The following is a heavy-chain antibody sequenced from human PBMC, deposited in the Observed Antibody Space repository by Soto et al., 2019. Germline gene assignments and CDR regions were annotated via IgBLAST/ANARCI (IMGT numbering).Heavy chain of an antibody. V-gene: IGHV4-31*03. D-gene: IGHD3-22*01. CDR2: IYYSGST. Sequence: QVQLQESGPGLVKPSQTLSLTCTVSGGSISSGGYYWSWIRQHPGKGLEWVGYIYYSGSTYYTPSLKSRVTIAVDTSKNHFSLKLSSVTAADTAVYYCARDYDSSAPDAFDIWGQGTMVTVSS. J-gene: IGHJ3*02. CDR3: ARDYDSSAPDAFDI. CDR1: GGSISSGGYY.